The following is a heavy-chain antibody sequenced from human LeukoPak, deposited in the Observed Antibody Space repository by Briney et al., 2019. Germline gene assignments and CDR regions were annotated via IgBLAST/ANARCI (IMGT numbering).Heavy chain of an antibody. D-gene: IGHD3-22*01. V-gene: IGHV7-4-1*02. CDR2: INTNTGSP. CDR1: GYTFSTYP. CDR3: VRGIDTTGYFNY. J-gene: IGHJ4*02. Sequence: PGASVKVSCKASGYTFSTYPMNWVRQAPGQGLEWMGWINTNTGSPTYAQGLTGRFAFSLDTSVSTAFLQINSLKAEDTALYYCVRGIDTTGYFNYWGQGTLVTVSS.